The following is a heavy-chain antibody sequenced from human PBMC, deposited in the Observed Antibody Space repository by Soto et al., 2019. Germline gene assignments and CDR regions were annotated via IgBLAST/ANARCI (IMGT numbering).Heavy chain of an antibody. J-gene: IGHJ4*02. CDR2: IIPILGIA. Sequence: SVKVSCKASGGTFSSYTISWVRQAPGQGLEWMGRIIPILGIANYAQKFQGRVTITADKSTSTAYMELSSLRSEDTAVYYCARGKKYYYDSSGYFLGYWGQGTLVTVSS. D-gene: IGHD3-22*01. CDR1: GGTFSSYT. CDR3: ARGKKYYYDSSGYFLGY. V-gene: IGHV1-69*02.